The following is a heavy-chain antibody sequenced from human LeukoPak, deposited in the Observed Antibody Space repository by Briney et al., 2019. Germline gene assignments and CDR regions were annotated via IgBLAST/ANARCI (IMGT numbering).Heavy chain of an antibody. Sequence: SETLSLTCAVYGGSFSGYYWSWIRQPPGKGLEWIGSIYHSGSTYYNPSLKSRVTISIDTSKNQFSLKLSSVTAADTAVYYCARRIYVWGSYPYYFDYWGQGTLVTVSS. D-gene: IGHD3-16*01. CDR3: ARRIYVWGSYPYYFDY. CDR2: IYHSGST. CDR1: GGSFSGYY. V-gene: IGHV4-34*01. J-gene: IGHJ4*02.